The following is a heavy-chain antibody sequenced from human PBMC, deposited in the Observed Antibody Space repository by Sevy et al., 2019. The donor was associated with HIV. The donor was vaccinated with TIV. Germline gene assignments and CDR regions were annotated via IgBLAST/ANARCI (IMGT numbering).Heavy chain of an antibody. CDR3: SRGSMFWTGYSSYDY. CDR2: IRYDGHTR. Sequence: GGSLRLSCAASGFNTIHYAMHWVRQAPGKGLQWVTFIRYDGHTRYYADFVRGRFTISRDTSKNTLYLQMNSLRAEDTAFYYCSRGSMFWTGYSSYDYWGQGTLVTVSS. D-gene: IGHD3-3*01. V-gene: IGHV3-30*02. CDR1: GFNTIHYA. J-gene: IGHJ4*02.